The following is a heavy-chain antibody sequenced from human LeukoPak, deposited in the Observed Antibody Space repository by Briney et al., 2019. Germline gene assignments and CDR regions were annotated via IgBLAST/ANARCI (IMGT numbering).Heavy chain of an antibody. CDR2: IYHSGST. V-gene: IGHV4-4*02. J-gene: IGHJ4*02. Sequence: SETLSLTCAVSGGSISSSNWWSWVRQPPGKGLEWIGEIYHSGSTNYNPSLKSRVTISVDKSKNQFSLKLSSVTAADTAVYYCARDLTRDSSGYLSYWGQGTLVTVSS. D-gene: IGHD3-22*01. CDR3: ARDLTRDSSGYLSY. CDR1: GGSISSSNW.